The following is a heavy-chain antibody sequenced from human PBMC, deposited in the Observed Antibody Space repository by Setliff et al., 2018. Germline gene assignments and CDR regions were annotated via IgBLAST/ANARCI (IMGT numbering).Heavy chain of an antibody. D-gene: IGHD6-19*01. CDR1: GYTFGAHY. CDR2: INPNSGDT. CDR3: VTDPPNSGWSFDC. Sequence: ASVKVSCKASGYTFGAHYIHWVRQAPGQGFEWMGWINPNSGDTNYAQNFQGRVTMTRDTSINTVYMDLSGLTSDDTAIYYCVTDPPNSGWSFDCWGQGTPVTVSS. J-gene: IGHJ5*01. V-gene: IGHV1-2*02.